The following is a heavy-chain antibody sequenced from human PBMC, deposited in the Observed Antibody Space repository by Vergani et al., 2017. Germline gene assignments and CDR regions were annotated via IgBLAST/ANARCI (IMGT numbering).Heavy chain of an antibody. CDR2: IYYSGNV. Sequence: QLHLQESGPGLVKPSETLSLTCTVSGGSISSNSYYWAWIRQPPGKGLEWIGNIYYSGNVYYHPSLKSRATISIDTSRNQFSLKLTSVTAADTAVYYCARLGYSSRSYFDSWGQGTLVTVSS. V-gene: IGHV4-39*01. D-gene: IGHD3-10*01. CDR1: GGSISSNSYY. CDR3: ARLGYSSRSYFDS. J-gene: IGHJ5*01.